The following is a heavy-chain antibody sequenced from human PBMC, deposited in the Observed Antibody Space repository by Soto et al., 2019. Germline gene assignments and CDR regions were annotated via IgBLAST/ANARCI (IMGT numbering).Heavy chain of an antibody. CDR1: GGSVSSGSFY. Sequence: QVQLQESGPGLVKPSETLSLTCTVSGGSVSSGSFYWSWIRQPPGKGLEWIANIYYSGRTNYNSSLNTRVSMSVDTSKNQFSLNLTSLTAADTAVYYCAREWVGGLGHYFDVWGRGNLVTVSS. CDR2: IYYSGRT. CDR3: AREWVGGLGHYFDV. J-gene: IGHJ2*01. V-gene: IGHV4-61*01. D-gene: IGHD3-16*01.